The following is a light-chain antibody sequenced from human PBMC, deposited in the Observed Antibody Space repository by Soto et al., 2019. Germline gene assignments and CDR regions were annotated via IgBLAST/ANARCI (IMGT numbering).Light chain of an antibody. CDR2: KAS. Sequence: DIQMTQSPSTLSASVGDRVTITCRASESISSLLAWYQQKPGKAPKLLIYKASSLERGVPSRFSGSGSGTEFTLTISSLQPDDFATFYCQQYDTYPLTFGGGTKVEIK. J-gene: IGKJ4*01. CDR1: ESISSL. CDR3: QQYDTYPLT. V-gene: IGKV1-5*03.